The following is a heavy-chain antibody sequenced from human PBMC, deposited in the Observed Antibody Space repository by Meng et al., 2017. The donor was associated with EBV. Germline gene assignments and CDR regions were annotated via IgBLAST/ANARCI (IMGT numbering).Heavy chain of an antibody. J-gene: IGHJ4*02. CDR3: ARDGRLYDTPSPFDY. D-gene: IGHD3-22*01. CDR2: ISAYNGNT. Sequence: QVQSGQSGTEVKKPGASVKVSCKASGYTFTSYGISWVRQAPGQGLEWMGWISAYNGNTNYAQKLQGRVTMTTDTSTSTAYMELRSLRSDDTAVYYCARDGRLYDTPSPFDYWGQGTLVTVSS. V-gene: IGHV1-18*01. CDR1: GYTFTSYG.